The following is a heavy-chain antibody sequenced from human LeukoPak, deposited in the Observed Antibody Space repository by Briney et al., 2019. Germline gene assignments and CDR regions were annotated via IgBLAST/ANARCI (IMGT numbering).Heavy chain of an antibody. V-gene: IGHV3-21*01. CDR2: ISSSSSYI. D-gene: IGHD6-19*01. CDR1: GFTFSTYS. Sequence: GGSLRLSCAASGFTFSTYSMNWVRQAPGKGLEGVSSISSSSSYIFYADSVKGRFTISRDNAKNSLYLHMNSLRAADTAVYYCARDVYNSGGDAFDIWGQGTMVTVSS. J-gene: IGHJ3*02. CDR3: ARDVYNSGGDAFDI.